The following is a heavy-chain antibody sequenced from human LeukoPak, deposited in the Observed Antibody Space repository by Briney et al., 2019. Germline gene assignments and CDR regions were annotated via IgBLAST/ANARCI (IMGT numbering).Heavy chain of an antibody. CDR2: ISGSGGGT. D-gene: IGHD3-10*01. Sequence: GGSLRLSCAASGFTFSSSAMSWVRQPPGKGLAWVSTISGSGGGTYYADSVKGRFTISRDNSKNTLYLQMNSLRAEDTAVFYCGKLFYSSGMYHFDYWGQGTLVTVSS. CDR1: GFTFSSSA. V-gene: IGHV3-23*01. J-gene: IGHJ4*02. CDR3: GKLFYSSGMYHFDY.